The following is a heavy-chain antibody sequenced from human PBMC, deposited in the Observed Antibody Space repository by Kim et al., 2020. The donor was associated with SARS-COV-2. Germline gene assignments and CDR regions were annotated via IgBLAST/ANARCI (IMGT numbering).Heavy chain of an antibody. J-gene: IGHJ5*02. V-gene: IGHV4-59*01. Sequence: SETLSLTCTVSGGSISSYYWSWIRQPPGKGLEWIGYIYYSGSTNYNPSLKSRVTISVDTSKNQFSLKLSSVTAADTAVYYCARSAVVVITVPYWFDPWGQRTLVTVSS. CDR1: GGSISSYY. D-gene: IGHD3-22*01. CDR3: ARSAVVVITVPYWFDP. CDR2: IYYSGST.